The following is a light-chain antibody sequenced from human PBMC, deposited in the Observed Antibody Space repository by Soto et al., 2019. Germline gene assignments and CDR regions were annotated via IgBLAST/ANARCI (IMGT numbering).Light chain of an antibody. CDR1: QNVENY. J-gene: IGKJ1*01. CDR3: QQYISKSVT. V-gene: IGKV1-5*03. CDR2: KAS. Sequence: DIQMTQSPSTLSASVGDRVTITCRASQNVENYLALYQQKPGKAPKLLIYKASGLESGVPSRFGGSSYGPEFTLTIRSLQSDDFATYYCQQYISKSVTFGHGTTVDI.